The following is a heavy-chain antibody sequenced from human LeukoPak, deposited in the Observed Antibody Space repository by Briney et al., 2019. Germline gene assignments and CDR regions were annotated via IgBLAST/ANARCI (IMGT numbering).Heavy chain of an antibody. Sequence: GGSLRLTCAASGFTFRNLGMHWVRQAPGKGLEWVAFVENDGRTKYYADSVKGRFTISRDNSKNTLYLQMNSLRAEDTAVYYCAKGTVARFGEGDAFDIWGQGTMVTVSS. J-gene: IGHJ3*02. CDR1: GFTFRNLG. CDR2: VENDGRTK. D-gene: IGHD3-16*01. CDR3: AKGTVARFGEGDAFDI. V-gene: IGHV3-30*02.